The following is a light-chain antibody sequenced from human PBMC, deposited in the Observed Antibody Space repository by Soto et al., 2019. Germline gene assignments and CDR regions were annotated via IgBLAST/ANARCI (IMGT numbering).Light chain of an antibody. CDR2: GAS. CDR3: QQYNNWPLT. V-gene: IGKV3-20*01. CDR1: QSVSSSY. Sequence: EIVLTQSPGTLSLSPGERATLSCRASQSVSSSYLAWYQQKPGQAPRLLFYGASSRATGIPDRFSGSGSGTEFTLAISSLQSEDFAVYYCQQYNNWPLTFGGGTKVEIK. J-gene: IGKJ4*01.